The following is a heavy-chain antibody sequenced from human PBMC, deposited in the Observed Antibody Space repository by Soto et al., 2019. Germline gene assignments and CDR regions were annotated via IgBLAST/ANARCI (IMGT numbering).Heavy chain of an antibody. CDR1: GFTFSSYG. Sequence: QVQLVESGGGVVQPGRSLRLSCAASGFTFSSYGMHWVHQAPGKGLEWVAVIWYDGSNKYYADSVKGRFTISRDNSKNTLYLQMNSLRAEDTAVYYCARGDLTMVAATPSAFDIRGQGTMVTVSS. CDR2: IWYDGSNK. V-gene: IGHV3-33*01. J-gene: IGHJ3*02. CDR3: ARGDLTMVAATPSAFDI. D-gene: IGHD2-15*01.